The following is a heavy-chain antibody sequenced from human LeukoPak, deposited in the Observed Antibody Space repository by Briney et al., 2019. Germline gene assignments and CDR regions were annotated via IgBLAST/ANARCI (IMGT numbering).Heavy chain of an antibody. D-gene: IGHD3-16*01. CDR2: IYTSGST. CDR1: GGSISSSSYY. V-gene: IGHV4-39*07. Sequence: PSETLSLTCTVCGGSISSSSYYWGWIRQPPGKGLEWIGSIYTSGSTNYNPSLKSRVTISVDKSKNQFSLKLSSVTAADTAVYYCATRPRAARFRLEGYYYIDVWGKGTTVTVSS. J-gene: IGHJ6*03. CDR3: ATRPRAARFRLEGYYYIDV.